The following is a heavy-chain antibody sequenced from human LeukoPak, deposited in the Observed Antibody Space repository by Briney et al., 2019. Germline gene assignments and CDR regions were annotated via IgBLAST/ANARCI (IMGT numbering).Heavy chain of an antibody. Sequence: SETLSLTCTVSGGSISSGDYYWSWIRQPPGKGLEWIGYIYYSGSTYYNPSLKSRVTISVDTSKNQFSLKLSSVTAADTAVYYCARNYGSGSYLVYWGQGTLVTVSS. D-gene: IGHD3-10*01. CDR1: GGSISSGDYY. CDR3: ARNYGSGSYLVY. CDR2: IYYSGST. J-gene: IGHJ4*02. V-gene: IGHV4-30-4*08.